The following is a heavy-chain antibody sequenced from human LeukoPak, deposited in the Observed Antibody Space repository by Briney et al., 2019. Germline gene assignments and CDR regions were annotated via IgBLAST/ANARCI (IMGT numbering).Heavy chain of an antibody. CDR3: ARGRKGSGSSYAFDI. CDR1: GGSISSYY. J-gene: IGHJ3*02. V-gene: IGHV4-34*01. Sequence: SETLSLTCTVSGGSISSYYWSWIRQPPGKGLEWIGEINHSGSTNYNPSLKSRVTISVDTSKNQFSLKLSSVTAADTAVYYCARGRKGSGSSYAFDIWGQGTMVTVSS. CDR2: INHSGST. D-gene: IGHD1-26*01.